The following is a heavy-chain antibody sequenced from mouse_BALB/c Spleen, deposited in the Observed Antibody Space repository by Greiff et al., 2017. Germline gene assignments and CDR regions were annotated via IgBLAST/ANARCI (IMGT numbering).Heavy chain of an antibody. CDR2: ISSGSSTI. D-gene: IGHD3-3*01. CDR3: ARTGTRKTWFAY. CDR1: GFTFSSFG. J-gene: IGHJ3*01. V-gene: IGHV5-17*02. Sequence: EVMLVESGGGLVQPGGSRKLSCAASGFTFSSFGMHWVRQAPEKGLEWVAYISSGSSTIYYADTVKGRFTISRDNPKNTLFLQMTSLRSEDMAMYYCARTGTRKTWFAYWGQGTLVTVSA.